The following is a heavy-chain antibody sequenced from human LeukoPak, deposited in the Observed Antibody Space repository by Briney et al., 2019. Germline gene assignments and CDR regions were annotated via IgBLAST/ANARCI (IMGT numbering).Heavy chain of an antibody. V-gene: IGHV3-7*01. J-gene: IGHJ6*02. Sequence: PGGSLRLSCVACGFTYSSYRMSWVRQAPGKELEWVANIKQDGSEKYYVDSVKGRFTISRDNAKNSLYPQMNSLRAEDTAVYYCARDWSRFGDSSYRGYGMDVWGQGTTVTVSS. CDR1: GFTYSSYR. CDR2: IKQDGSEK. D-gene: IGHD3-10*01. CDR3: ARDWSRFGDSSYRGYGMDV.